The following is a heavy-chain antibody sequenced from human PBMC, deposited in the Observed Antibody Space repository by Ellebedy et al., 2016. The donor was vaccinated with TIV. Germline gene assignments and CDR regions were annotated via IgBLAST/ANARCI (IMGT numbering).Heavy chain of an antibody. J-gene: IGHJ6*02. V-gene: IGHV1-18*01. CDR3: AREYGDRSPYYYYYGMDV. CDR2: ISAYNGNT. D-gene: IGHD4-17*01. CDR1: GYTFTSYG. Sequence: AASVKVSCKASGYTFTSYGISWVRQAPGQGLEWMGWISAYNGNTNYAQKIQGRVTVTADTSTSTVYMELKSLRSDDTAVYYCAREYGDRSPYYYYYGMDVWGQGTTVTVSS.